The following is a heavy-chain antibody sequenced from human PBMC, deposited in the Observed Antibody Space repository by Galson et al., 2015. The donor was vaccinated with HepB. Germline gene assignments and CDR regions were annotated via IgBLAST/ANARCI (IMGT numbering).Heavy chain of an antibody. J-gene: IGHJ4*02. CDR2: IIPILGIA. V-gene: IGHV1-69*04. CDR1: GGTFSSYT. D-gene: IGHD6-13*01. CDR3: ARDDGIAAAALDY. Sequence: SVKVSCKASGGTFSSYTISWVRQAPGQGLEWMGRIIPILGIANYAQKFQGRVTITADKSTSTAYMELSSLRSEDTAVYYCARDDGIAAAALDYWGQGTLVTVSS.